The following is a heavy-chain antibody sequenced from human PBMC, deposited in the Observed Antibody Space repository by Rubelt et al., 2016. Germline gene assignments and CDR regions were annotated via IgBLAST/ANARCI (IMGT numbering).Heavy chain of an antibody. V-gene: IGHV3-11*04. J-gene: IGHJ4*02. CDR1: GFTFSDYY. CDR2: ISSSSSTI. D-gene: IGHD3-22*01. CDR3: ARGYYDSSGYYPYYFDY. Sequence: VQLLESGGGLVQPGGSLRLSCAASGFTFSDYYMSWIRQAPGKGLEWVSYISSSSSTIYYADSVKGRFSISRDNAKNSLSLQLNSLGDEDTAVYYCARGYYDSSGYYPYYFDYWGQGTLVTVSS.